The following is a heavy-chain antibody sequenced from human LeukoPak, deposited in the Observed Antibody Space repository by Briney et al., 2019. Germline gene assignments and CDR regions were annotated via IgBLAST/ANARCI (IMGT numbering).Heavy chain of an antibody. V-gene: IGHV1-18*01. D-gene: IGHD5-18*01. J-gene: IGHJ4*02. Sequence: GASVKVSCKASGYTFTSYDISWVRQAPGQGLEWMGWISAYNGSTNYAQKLQGRVTMTTDTSTSTAYMELRSLRSDDTAVFYCARVDQLWLDYWGQGTLVTVSS. CDR2: ISAYNGST. CDR1: GYTFTSYD. CDR3: ARVDQLWLDY.